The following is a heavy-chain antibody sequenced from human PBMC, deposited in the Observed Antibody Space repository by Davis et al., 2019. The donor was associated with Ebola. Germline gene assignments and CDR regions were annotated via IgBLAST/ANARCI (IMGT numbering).Heavy chain of an antibody. D-gene: IGHD5-18*01. CDR3: APEPDTPMLSG. Sequence: GESLKISCAASGFTFSTYAMHWVRQAPGKGLEWVAVISYDETNKDYADSVKGRFTISRDNSKNTLYLQMNSLRAEDTAVYYCAPEPDTPMLSGWGQGALVTVSS. V-gene: IGHV3-33*05. CDR1: GFTFSTYA. J-gene: IGHJ4*02. CDR2: ISYDETNK.